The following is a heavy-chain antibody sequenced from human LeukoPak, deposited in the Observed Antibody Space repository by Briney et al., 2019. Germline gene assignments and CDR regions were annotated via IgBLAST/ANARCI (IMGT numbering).Heavy chain of an antibody. Sequence: DSGTLSCMASTYTFTSYYMHCVRHAPEHGLEWMGIINPSGGSTSYAQKFQGRVTMTRDTSTSTVYMELSSLRSEDTAVYYCARDSRAGPNWSFDYWGQGTLVTVSS. CDR1: TYTFTSYY. J-gene: IGHJ4*02. CDR2: INPSGGST. D-gene: IGHD7-27*01. V-gene: IGHV1-46*01. CDR3: ARDSRAGPNWSFDY.